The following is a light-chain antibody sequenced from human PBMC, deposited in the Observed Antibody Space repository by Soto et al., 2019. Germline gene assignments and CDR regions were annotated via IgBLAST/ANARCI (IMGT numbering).Light chain of an antibody. CDR3: SSYTSSSTLHYV. CDR2: DVS. CDR1: SSDVGGYNY. J-gene: IGLJ1*01. V-gene: IGLV2-14*01. Sequence: QSVLTQPASVSGSPGQSITISCTGTSSDVGGYNYVSWYQQHPGKAPKLMIYDVSNRPSGVSNRFSGSKSGNTASLTISGLQAEDEADSYCSSYTSSSTLHYVFGTGTKLTVL.